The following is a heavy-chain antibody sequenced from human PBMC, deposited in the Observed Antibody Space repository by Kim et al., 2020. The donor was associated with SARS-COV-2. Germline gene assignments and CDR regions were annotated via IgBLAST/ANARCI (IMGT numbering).Heavy chain of an antibody. CDR3: ARELPWGYYYDSSGYLDYFDY. J-gene: IGHJ4*02. CDR1: GFTFSSYS. V-gene: IGHV3-48*02. Sequence: GGSLRLSCAASGFTFSSYSMNWVRQAPGKGLEWVSYISSSSSTIYYADSVKGRFTISRDNAKNSLYLQMNSLRDEDTAVYYCARELPWGYYYDSSGYLDYFDYWGQGTLVTVSS. D-gene: IGHD3-22*01. CDR2: ISSSSSTI.